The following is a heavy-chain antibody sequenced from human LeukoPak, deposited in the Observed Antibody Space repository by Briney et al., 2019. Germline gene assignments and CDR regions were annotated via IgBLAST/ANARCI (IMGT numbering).Heavy chain of an antibody. D-gene: IGHD5-18*01. J-gene: IGHJ4*02. CDR2: ISRSSSL. CDR1: GFTFSSYS. CDR3: ARVVWGWDTAMPTPFDY. V-gene: IGHV3-21*01. Sequence: PGGSLRLSCAASGFTFSSYSMNWVRQAPGKGLEWVSSISRSSSLYYGDSVKGRFTISRDNAKNSLYLQMNSLRAEDTAVYYCARVVWGWDTAMPTPFDYWGQGTLVTVSS.